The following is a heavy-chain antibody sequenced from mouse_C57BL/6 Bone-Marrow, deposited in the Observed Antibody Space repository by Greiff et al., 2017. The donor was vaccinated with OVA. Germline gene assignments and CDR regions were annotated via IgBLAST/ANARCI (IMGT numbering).Heavy chain of an antibody. CDR1: GFNITNYY. CDR2: IDPADGNT. CDR3: ARMVAY. Sequence: EVKLEESVAELVRPGASVKLSCTASGFNITNYYMHWVKQRPEQGLEWIGTIDPADGNTKYAPKFQGRATITADTSSNTAYLQLSGLTSEDTAIYCCARMVAYGGQGTLVTVSA. J-gene: IGHJ3*01. V-gene: IGHV14-3*01.